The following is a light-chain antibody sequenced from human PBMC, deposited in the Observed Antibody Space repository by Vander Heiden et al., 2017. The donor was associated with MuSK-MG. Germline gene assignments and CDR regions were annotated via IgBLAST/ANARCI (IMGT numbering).Light chain of an antibody. CDR1: QDISSY. V-gene: IGKV1-9*01. Sequence: DIQLTQSPSFLSASVGDRVTITCRASQDISSYLAWYQQKPGKAPKLLIYGTSTSQSGVPSRFSGSGSGTEFTLTISSLLPEDFATYYCQLGNSYLVLTFGPGTKVDIK. J-gene: IGKJ3*01. CDR3: QLGNSYLVLT. CDR2: GTS.